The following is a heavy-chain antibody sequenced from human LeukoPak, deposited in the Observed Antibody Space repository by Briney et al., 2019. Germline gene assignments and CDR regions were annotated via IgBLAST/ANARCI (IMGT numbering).Heavy chain of an antibody. Sequence: GESLKISCKGSGYSFTSYWIGWVRQMPGKGLEWIGIIYPGDSDTRYSPSFQGQITISADKSISTAYLQWSSLKASDTAMYYCARLRKYCSSTSCWKNNWFDPWGQGTLVTVSS. D-gene: IGHD2-2*01. CDR2: IYPGDSDT. CDR1: GYSFTSYW. CDR3: ARLRKYCSSTSCWKNNWFDP. V-gene: IGHV5-51*01. J-gene: IGHJ5*02.